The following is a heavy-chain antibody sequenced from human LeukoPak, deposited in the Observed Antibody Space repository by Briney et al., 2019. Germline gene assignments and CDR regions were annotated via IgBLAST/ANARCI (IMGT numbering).Heavy chain of an antibody. CDR1: GFTFSSYA. D-gene: IGHD3-16*01. CDR2: ISYDGSNK. J-gene: IGHJ6*03. V-gene: IGHV3-30*04. Sequence: GGSLRLSCAASGFTFSSYAMHWVRQAPGKGLEWVAVISYDGSNKYYADSVKGRFTISRDNSKNTLYLQMNSLRAEDTAVYYCAKALHGWGEYYMDVWGKGTTVTVSS. CDR3: AKALHGWGEYYMDV.